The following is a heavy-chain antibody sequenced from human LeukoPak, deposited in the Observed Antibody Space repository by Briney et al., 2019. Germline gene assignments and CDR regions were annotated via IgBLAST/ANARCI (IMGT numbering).Heavy chain of an antibody. Sequence: PGRSLRLSCAASGFTFSSYGMHWVRQAPGKGLEWVAVISYDGSNKYYADSVKGRFTVSRDNSKNTLYLQMNRLRAEDTAVYYCAKDRSGYPTLDYWGQGTLVTVSS. CDR3: AKDRSGYPTLDY. CDR1: GFTFSSYG. J-gene: IGHJ4*02. V-gene: IGHV3-30*18. D-gene: IGHD5-12*01. CDR2: ISYDGSNK.